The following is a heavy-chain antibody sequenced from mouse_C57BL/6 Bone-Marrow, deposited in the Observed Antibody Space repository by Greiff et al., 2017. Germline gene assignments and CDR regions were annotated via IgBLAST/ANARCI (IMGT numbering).Heavy chain of an antibody. Sequence: VQLQQSGAELVRPGSSVKMSCKTSGYTFTSYGMNWVKQRPGQGLEWIGYIYPGNGYTKYNEKFKGKATLTSDASSSTAYMQLSSLTSEDSAIYCCEGSSWYFDVWGTGTTVTVSS. CDR2: IYPGNGYT. CDR3: EGSSWYFDV. D-gene: IGHD1-1*01. J-gene: IGHJ1*03. V-gene: IGHV1-58*01. CDR1: GYTFTSYG.